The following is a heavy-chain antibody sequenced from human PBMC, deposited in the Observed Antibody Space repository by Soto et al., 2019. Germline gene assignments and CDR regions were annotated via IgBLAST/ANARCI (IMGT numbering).Heavy chain of an antibody. CDR2: IYYSGST. J-gene: IGHJ4*02. CDR1: GGSISSGGYY. CDR3: ARIPGIAAAGHMDY. D-gene: IGHD6-13*01. V-gene: IGHV4-31*03. Sequence: PSETLSLTCTVSGGSISSGGYYWSWIRQHPGKGLEWIGYIYYSGSTYYNPSLKSRVTISVDTSKNQFSLKLSSVTAADTAVYYCARIPGIAAAGHMDYWGQGTLVTVSS.